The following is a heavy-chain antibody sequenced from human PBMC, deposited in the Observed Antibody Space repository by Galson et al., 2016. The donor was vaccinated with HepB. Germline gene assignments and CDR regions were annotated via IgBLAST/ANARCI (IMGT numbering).Heavy chain of an antibody. V-gene: IGHV4-4*02. J-gene: IGHJ4*02. D-gene: IGHD6-19*01. CDR3: ARGFYSTGWYSHRYYFDY. Sequence: SETLSLTCAVSGGSISSNNWWSWVRQPPGKGLEWTGEMYHSGSTNCNPSLESRVTMSVDKSKNRFSLKVSSVTAADTAVYYCARGFYSTGWYSHRYYFDYWGQGTLVTVSS. CDR2: MYHSGST. CDR1: GGSISSNNW.